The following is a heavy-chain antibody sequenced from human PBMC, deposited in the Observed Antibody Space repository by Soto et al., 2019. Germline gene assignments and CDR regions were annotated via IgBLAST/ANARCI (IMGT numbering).Heavy chain of an antibody. J-gene: IGHJ5*02. CDR2: INHSGST. CDR1: GGPFSGYY. Sequence: SETLSLTCAVYGGPFSGYYWSWIRQPPGKGLEWIGEINHSGSTNYNPSLKSRVTISVDTSKNQFSLKLSSVTAADTAVYYCARVARDRYSYGFNWFDPWGQGTLVTVSS. CDR3: ARVARDRYSYGFNWFDP. V-gene: IGHV4-34*01. D-gene: IGHD5-18*01.